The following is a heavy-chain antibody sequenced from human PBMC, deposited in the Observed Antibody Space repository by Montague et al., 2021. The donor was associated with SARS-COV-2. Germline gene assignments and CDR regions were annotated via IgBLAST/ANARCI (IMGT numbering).Heavy chain of an antibody. CDR3: VRDFPTIGSYGMDV. V-gene: IGHV4-59*01. Sequence: SETLSLTCTVSGGSISSYYWSWIRQPPGKGLEWIGYIYYTGSTEYNPSLKSRVTMSLDRPTNRFSLRLNSVTAADTAMYYCVRDFPTIGSYGMDVWGQGATVTVSS. J-gene: IGHJ6*02. CDR2: IYYTGST. CDR1: GGSISSYY. D-gene: IGHD5-24*01.